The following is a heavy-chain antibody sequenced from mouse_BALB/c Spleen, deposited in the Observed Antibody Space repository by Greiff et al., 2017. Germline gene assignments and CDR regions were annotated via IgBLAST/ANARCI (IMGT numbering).Heavy chain of an antibody. CDR1: GFTFSSYT. V-gene: IGHV5-6-4*01. D-gene: IGHD2-1*01. CDR2: ISSGGSYT. CDR3: TREDGNTWFAY. Sequence: EVKLVESGGGLVKPGGSLKLSCAASGFTFSSYTMSWVRQTPEKRLEWVATISSGGSYTYYPDSVKGRFTISRDNAKNTLYLQMSSLKSEDTAMYYCTREDGNTWFAYWGQGTLVTVSA. J-gene: IGHJ3*01.